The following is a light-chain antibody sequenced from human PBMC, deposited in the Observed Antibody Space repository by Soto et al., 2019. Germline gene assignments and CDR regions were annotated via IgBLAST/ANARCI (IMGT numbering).Light chain of an antibody. V-gene: IGKV3-20*01. J-gene: IGKJ3*01. CDR2: GAS. Sequence: DIVLTQSPGTLSLSPGERATLSCRASQSVSSKYLARYQQKPGQAPRVLIYGASIRATGIPERFSGGGSGTDFTLTITRLEPEDFAVYYCQQYGSSLFTFGPGTKVDIK. CDR1: QSVSSKY. CDR3: QQYGSSLFT.